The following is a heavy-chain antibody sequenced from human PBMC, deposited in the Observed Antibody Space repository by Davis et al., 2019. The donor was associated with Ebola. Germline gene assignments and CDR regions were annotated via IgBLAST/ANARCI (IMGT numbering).Heavy chain of an antibody. CDR3: ARTWGYDFWSGYFL. Sequence: PSETLSLTCTVSGGSISSYYWSWIRQPPGKGLEWIGSIYYSGSTYYNPSLKSRVTISVDTSKNQFSLKLSSVTAADTAVYYCARTWGYDFWSGYFLWGQGTLVTVSS. CDR1: GGSISSYY. CDR2: IYYSGST. V-gene: IGHV4-59*12. J-gene: IGHJ4*02. D-gene: IGHD3-3*01.